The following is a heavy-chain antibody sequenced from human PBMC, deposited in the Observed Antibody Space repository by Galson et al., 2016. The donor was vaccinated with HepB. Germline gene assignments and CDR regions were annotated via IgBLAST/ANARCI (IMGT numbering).Heavy chain of an antibody. V-gene: IGHV3-30*04. D-gene: IGHD3-16*01. CDR3: ARELGSADDY. CDR1: GFTFSNYP. Sequence: SLRLSCAASGFTFSNYPMHWVRQAPGKGLEWLAAISFDGKNKFYADSVKGRLTISRDDSKHTVYLQMNSLRREDTAVYYCARELGSADDYWGQGTLVTVSS. CDR2: ISFDGKNK. J-gene: IGHJ4*02.